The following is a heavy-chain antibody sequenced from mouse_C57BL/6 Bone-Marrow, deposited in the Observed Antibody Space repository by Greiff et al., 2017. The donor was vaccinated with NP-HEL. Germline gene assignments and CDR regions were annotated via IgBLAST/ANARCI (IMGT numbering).Heavy chain of an antibody. CDR1: GYAFSSSW. CDR2: IYPGGGYT. Sequence: VHVLQSGPELAKPGASVKLSCKASGYAFSSSWMHWVKQRPGQGLEWIGCIYPGGGYTKYNQKFKDKATLTADKSSSTAYMQLSSLTYEDSAVYDVARIHRHYAMDYWGQGTAGTVAA. J-gene: IGHJ4*01. V-gene: IGHV1-7*01. CDR3: ARIHRHYAMDY.